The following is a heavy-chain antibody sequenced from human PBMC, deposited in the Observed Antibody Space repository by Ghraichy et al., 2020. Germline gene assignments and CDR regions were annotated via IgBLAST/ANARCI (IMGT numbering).Heavy chain of an antibody. CDR2: INHSGST. Sequence: SETLSLTCAVYGGSFSGYYWSWIRQPPGKGLEWIGEINHSGSTNYNPSLKSRVTISVDTSKNQFSLKLSSVTAADTAVYYCARGFALGDIVLMVYATTGGNWFDPWGQGTLVTVSS. D-gene: IGHD2-8*01. J-gene: IGHJ5*02. V-gene: IGHV4-34*01. CDR1: GGSFSGYY. CDR3: ARGFALGDIVLMVYATTGGNWFDP.